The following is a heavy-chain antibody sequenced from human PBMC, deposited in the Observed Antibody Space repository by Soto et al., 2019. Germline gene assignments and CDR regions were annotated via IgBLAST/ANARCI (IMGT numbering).Heavy chain of an antibody. CDR1: GYTFTSYV. Sequence: QVQLVQSGAEEKKPGASVKVSCKASGYTFTSYVMHCVRQAPGQRLEWMGWINACNGNTKYSQKYQGRVTITRDTTASTAYMEMSSLSAEATAVYYCATEAMAADAVYGMDVWGQGTTVTVSS. CDR3: ATEAMAADAVYGMDV. D-gene: IGHD5-18*01. V-gene: IGHV1-3*05. CDR2: INACNGNT. J-gene: IGHJ6*02.